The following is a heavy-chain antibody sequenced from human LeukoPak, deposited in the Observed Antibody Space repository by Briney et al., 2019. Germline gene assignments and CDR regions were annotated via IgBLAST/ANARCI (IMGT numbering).Heavy chain of an antibody. J-gene: IGHJ6*02. D-gene: IGHD3-16*01. Sequence: GRSLRLSCAASGFTFSSYAMHWVRQAPGRGLEWVAVISYDGSNKYYADSVKGRFTISRDNSKNTLYLQMNSLRAEDTAVYYCARGGGLDVWGQGATVTVSS. CDR1: GFTFSSYA. CDR3: ARGGGLDV. V-gene: IGHV3-30-3*01. CDR2: ISYDGSNK.